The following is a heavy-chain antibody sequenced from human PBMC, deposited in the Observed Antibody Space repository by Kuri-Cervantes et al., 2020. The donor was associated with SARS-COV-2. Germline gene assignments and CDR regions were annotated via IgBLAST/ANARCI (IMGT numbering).Heavy chain of an antibody. V-gene: IGHV3-21*01. CDR2: ISSSSSYI. D-gene: IGHD6-19*01. CDR1: GLTFNSYA. Sequence: GESLKISCAASGLTFNSYAMSWVRQAPGKGLEWVSSISSSSSYIYYADSVKGRFTISRDNAKNSLYLQMNSLRAEDTAVYYCARRIAVAGVGAFDIWGQGTMVTVSS. J-gene: IGHJ3*02. CDR3: ARRIAVAGVGAFDI.